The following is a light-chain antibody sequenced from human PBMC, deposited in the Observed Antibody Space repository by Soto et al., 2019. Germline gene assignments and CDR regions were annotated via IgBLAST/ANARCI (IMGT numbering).Light chain of an antibody. CDR1: SSDVGGYNY. J-gene: IGLJ2*01. CDR2: DVN. Sequence: QSALTQPPSASGSPGQSVTISCTGTSSDVGGYNYVSWYRQHPGKAPQLIIYDVNKRPSGVPDRFSGSKSGNTASLTVSGLQAEDEADYFCNSYGGTNHYVVFGGGTKLTVL. V-gene: IGLV2-8*01. CDR3: NSYGGTNHYVV.